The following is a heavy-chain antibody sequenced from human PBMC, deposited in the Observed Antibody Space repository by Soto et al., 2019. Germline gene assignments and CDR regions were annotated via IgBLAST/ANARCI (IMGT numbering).Heavy chain of an antibody. CDR1: GVSISSDNW. CDR3: ARDQGSHPGE. J-gene: IGHJ4*02. Sequence: QVQLQESGPGLVRPSGTVSLTCAVSGVSISSDNWWSWVRQPPGKALEWIGEIHHSGSTNYNPSLKSRVTMSVVTSKDLFSLTLNSVTAPDTAFYYCARDQGSHPGEWGQGTLVSVSS. CDR2: IHHSGST. V-gene: IGHV4-4*02. D-gene: IGHD6-13*01.